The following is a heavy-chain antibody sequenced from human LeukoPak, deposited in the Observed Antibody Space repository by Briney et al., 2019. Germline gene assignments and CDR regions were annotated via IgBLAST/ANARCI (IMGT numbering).Heavy chain of an antibody. CDR3: ARGDFWSGPGSHNWFDP. CDR1: GGSFSGYY. Sequence: KPSETLSLTCAVYGGSFSGYYWSWIRQPPGKGLEWIGEINHSGSTNHNPSLKSRVTISVDTSKNQFSLKLSSVTAADTAVYYCARGDFWSGPGSHNWFDPWGQGTLVTVSS. V-gene: IGHV4-34*01. D-gene: IGHD3-3*01. CDR2: INHSGST. J-gene: IGHJ5*02.